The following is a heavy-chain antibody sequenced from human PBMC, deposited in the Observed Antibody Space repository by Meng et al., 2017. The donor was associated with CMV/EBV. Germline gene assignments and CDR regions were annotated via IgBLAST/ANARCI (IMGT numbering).Heavy chain of an antibody. CDR2: ISYDGSNK. V-gene: IGHV3-30-3*01. J-gene: IGHJ4*02. D-gene: IGHD3-16*01. CDR1: GFTFSSYA. Sequence: GGSLRLSCAVSGFTFSSYAMHWVRQAPGKGLEWVAIISYDGSNKYYADSVKGRFTISRDNSKNTLYLQMNSLRAEDTAVYYCARDGANRAFDYWGQGTLVTVSS. CDR3: ARDGANRAFDY.